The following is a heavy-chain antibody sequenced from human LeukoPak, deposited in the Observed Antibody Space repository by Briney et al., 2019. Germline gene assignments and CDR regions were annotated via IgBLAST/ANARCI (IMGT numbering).Heavy chain of an antibody. J-gene: IGHJ4*02. V-gene: IGHV3-23*01. CDR1: GFTFSSYA. Sequence: GGSLRLSCAASGFTFSSYAMSGVRQAPGKGLEWVSAIRGSGGSTYYADSVKGRFTISRDNSKNTLYLQMNSLRAEDTAVYYCAKDGLRFLEWLLYFDYWGQGTLVTVSS. CDR3: AKDGLRFLEWLLYFDY. CDR2: IRGSGGST. D-gene: IGHD3-3*01.